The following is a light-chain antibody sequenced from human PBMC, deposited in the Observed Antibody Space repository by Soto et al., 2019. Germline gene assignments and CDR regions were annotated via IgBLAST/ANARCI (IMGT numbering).Light chain of an antibody. CDR1: SSDVGSYNV. CDR3: SSYAGSDFVV. V-gene: IGLV2-23*02. Sequence: QSVLTQSASVSGSPGQSITISCTGTSSDVGSYNVVSWYQNHPGKAPKLIIYEVTEWPSGVSNRFSGSKSGNTAYLTISGLQAEDEADYYCSSYAGSDFVVFGGGTKVTVL. CDR2: EVT. J-gene: IGLJ2*01.